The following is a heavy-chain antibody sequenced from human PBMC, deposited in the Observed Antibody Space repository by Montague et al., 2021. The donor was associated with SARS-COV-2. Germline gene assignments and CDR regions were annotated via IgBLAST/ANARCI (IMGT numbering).Heavy chain of an antibody. D-gene: IGHD1-20*01. J-gene: IGHJ5*02. CDR3: ARNEYNWNDWFDP. CDR1: GGSISSYH. Sequence: SETLSLTCSVSGGSISSYHWSWIRQSLGKGLEWIGYIFHSGITDYNPSLKSRVTISVDMSKNQFSLQLNSVTAADSAVYYCARNEYNWNDWFDPWGQGTLVTVSS. CDR2: IFHSGIT. V-gene: IGHV4-59*13.